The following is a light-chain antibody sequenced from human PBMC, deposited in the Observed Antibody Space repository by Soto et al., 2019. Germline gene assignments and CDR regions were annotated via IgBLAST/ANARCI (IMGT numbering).Light chain of an antibody. CDR1: ASDVGDDNY. J-gene: IGLJ2*01. V-gene: IGLV2-14*01. CDR2: EVS. CDR3: SSYITSSAFVV. Sequence: QAVVTQPASVSGSPGQSIPISCTGTASDVGDDNYVSWHQQHPGKAPKVIITEVSNRPSGVSNRFSGSKSGNTASLTISGLQAEDEADYYCSSYITSSAFVVFGGGTKVTVL.